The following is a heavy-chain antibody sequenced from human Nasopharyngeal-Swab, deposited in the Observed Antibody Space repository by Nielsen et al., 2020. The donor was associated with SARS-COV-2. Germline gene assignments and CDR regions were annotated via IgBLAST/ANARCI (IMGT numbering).Heavy chain of an antibody. Sequence: GRQAPGKGLEWVSLISGDGDSASYRDSAKGRFTISRENNKNSLYLQMNSLTVEDTALYYCAKPFWSGYYSGDSFDFWGQGTVVTVSS. CDR3: AKPFWSGYYSGDSFDF. D-gene: IGHD3-3*01. V-gene: IGHV3-43*02. J-gene: IGHJ3*01. CDR2: ISGDGDSA.